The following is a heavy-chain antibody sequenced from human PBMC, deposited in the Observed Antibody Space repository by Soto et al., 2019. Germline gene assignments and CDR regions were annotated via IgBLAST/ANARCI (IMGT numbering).Heavy chain of an antibody. CDR2: INAGNGNT. CDR3: ARDKGGGLVDTGIVGVAGY. V-gene: IGHV1-3*01. CDR1: GYTFTSYA. J-gene: IGHJ4*02. D-gene: IGHD1-26*01. Sequence: ASVKVSCKASGYTFTSYAIQWVRQAPGQRLEWMGWINAGNGNTKYSQKFQGRVTITRDTSARTAFLELSSLRSEDTAVYYCARDKGGGLVDTGIVGVAGYWGQGTEVTVSS.